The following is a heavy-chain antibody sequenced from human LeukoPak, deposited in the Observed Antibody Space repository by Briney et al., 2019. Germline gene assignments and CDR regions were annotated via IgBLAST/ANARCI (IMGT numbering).Heavy chain of an antibody. CDR2: IYWNDDK. Sequence: SGPTLVKPTQTLTLTCTFSGFSLSTSGVGVGWIRQPPGKALEWLALIYWNDDKRYSPSLKSRLTITKDTSKNQVVLTMTNMDPVDTATYCCAHRRRSMLPDYWGQGTLVTVSS. D-gene: IGHD2-8*01. CDR1: GFSLSTSGVG. V-gene: IGHV2-5*01. J-gene: IGHJ4*02. CDR3: AHRRRSMLPDY.